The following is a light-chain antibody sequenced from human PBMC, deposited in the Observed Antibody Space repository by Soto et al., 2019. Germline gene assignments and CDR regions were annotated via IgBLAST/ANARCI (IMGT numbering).Light chain of an antibody. V-gene: IGKV1-39*01. CDR1: QGISTF. J-gene: IGKJ1*01. CDR3: QHTRTTPRT. Sequence: DIQMTQSPSSLFASVGDRVTITCRASQGISTFLHWYQQRPGKAPSLIIYGASNLQSGVPSRLSGRGSGTEFSLTISTLQPEDVATYYCQHTRTTPRTFGQGTKVEIK. CDR2: GAS.